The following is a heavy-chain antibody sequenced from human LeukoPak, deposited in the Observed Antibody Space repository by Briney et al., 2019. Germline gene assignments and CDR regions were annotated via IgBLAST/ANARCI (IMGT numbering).Heavy chain of an antibody. V-gene: IGHV3-73*01. J-gene: IGHJ4*02. CDR3: TGNYYGSGSYADFDY. D-gene: IGHD3-10*01. CDR1: GFSISLYW. CDR2: IRSTANGYAT. Sequence: GGSLRLSCAASGFSISLYWMTWVRQASGKGLEWVGRIRSTANGYATAYAASVKGRFTISRDDSKNTAYLQMDSLKTEDTAVYYCTGNYYGSGSYADFDYWGQGTLVTVSS.